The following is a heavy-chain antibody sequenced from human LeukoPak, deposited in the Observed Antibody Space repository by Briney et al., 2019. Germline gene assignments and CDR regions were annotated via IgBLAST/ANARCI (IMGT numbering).Heavy chain of an antibody. CDR1: GGSISSYY. J-gene: IGHJ3*02. CDR3: ASTHRGATTAFDI. V-gene: IGHV4-59*01. Sequence: SETLSLTCTVSGGSISSYYWSWIRQPPGKGLEWIGYIYYSGSTNYNPSLKSRVTISVDTSKNQFSLKLSSVTAADTAVYYCASTHRGATTAFDIWGQGTMVTVSS. D-gene: IGHD1-26*01. CDR2: IYYSGST.